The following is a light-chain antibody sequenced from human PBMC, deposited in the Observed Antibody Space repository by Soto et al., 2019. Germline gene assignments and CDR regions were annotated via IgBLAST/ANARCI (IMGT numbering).Light chain of an antibody. CDR2: GAS. V-gene: IGKV3-20*01. CDR3: QQYGGSSLII. CDR1: QSVSSSY. Sequence: ETVLTQSPGTLSLSPGERVTLSCRTSQSVSSSYLAWYQQKPGQAPRLLMYGASNRASGITDRFSGSGSGTDFTLTISRLEPEDFAVYYCQQYGGSSLIIFGQGTRLEIK. J-gene: IGKJ5*01.